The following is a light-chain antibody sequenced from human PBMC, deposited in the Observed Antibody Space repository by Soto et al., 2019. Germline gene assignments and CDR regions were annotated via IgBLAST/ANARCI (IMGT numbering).Light chain of an antibody. CDR2: EVT. V-gene: IGLV2-14*01. Sequence: QSALTQPASVSGSPGQSITISCTGTSSDVGGYNYVSWYQQHPGKAPKLVIYEVTNRPSGVSKRFSASKSGNTASLTISGLRAEDESDYYCSSYTSSGTLVFGGGTKLTVL. J-gene: IGLJ3*02. CDR1: SSDVGGYNY. CDR3: SSYTSSGTLV.